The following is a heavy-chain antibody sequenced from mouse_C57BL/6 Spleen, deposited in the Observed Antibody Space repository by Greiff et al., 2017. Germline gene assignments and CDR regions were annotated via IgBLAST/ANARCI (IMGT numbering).Heavy chain of an antibody. Sequence: EVQLQQSGPELVKPGASVKISCKASGYTFTDYYMHWVKQSHGKSLEWIGDINPNNGGTSYNQKFKGKATLTVDKSSSTAYMELRSLTSEDSAVYYCARFAGSSYYFDYWGQGTTLTVSS. CDR1: GYTFTDYY. CDR3: ARFAGSSYYFDY. V-gene: IGHV1-26*01. CDR2: INPNNGGT. J-gene: IGHJ2*01. D-gene: IGHD1-1*01.